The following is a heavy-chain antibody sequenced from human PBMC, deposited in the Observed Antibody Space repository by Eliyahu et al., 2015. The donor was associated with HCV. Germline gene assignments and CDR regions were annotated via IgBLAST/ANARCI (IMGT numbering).Heavy chain of an antibody. D-gene: IGHD6-19*01. Sequence: PSETLSLTCTVSGGSITTYYWSWIRQPPGKGLEWIGYIYYSGSANYNPSLKSRVTISVDTSKNQFSLKLSSVTAADTAVYYCASGGGGIAVAGTGGWFDPWGQGTLVTVSS. J-gene: IGHJ5*02. V-gene: IGHV4-59*01. CDR2: IYYSGSA. CDR1: GGSITTYY. CDR3: ASGGGGIAVAGTGGWFDP.